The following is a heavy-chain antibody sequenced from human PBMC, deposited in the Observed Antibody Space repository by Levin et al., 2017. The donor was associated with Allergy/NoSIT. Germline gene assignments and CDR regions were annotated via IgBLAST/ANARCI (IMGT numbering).Heavy chain of an antibody. D-gene: IGHD2-21*02. J-gene: IGHJ4*02. CDR3: TRMVVVAAAIYLADH. CDR1: GFSFGDYG. CDR2: IRSKSFSEAK. V-gene: IGHV3-49*03. Sequence: GGSLRLSCTASGFSFGDYGMSWFRQAPGKGLEWVGFIRSKSFSEAKEYAASVKGRFTISRDESKNIAYLQMNSLKTEDTAIYYCTRMVVVAAAIYLADHWGQGTLVTVSS.